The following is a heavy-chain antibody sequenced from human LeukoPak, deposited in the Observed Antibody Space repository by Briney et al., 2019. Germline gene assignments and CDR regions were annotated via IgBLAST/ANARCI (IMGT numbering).Heavy chain of an antibody. V-gene: IGHV4-39*07. CDR3: ARVTMIGEFDY. Sequence: SETLSLTCTVSGGSISSSSCYWGWIRQPPGKGLEWIGSIYYSWSTYYNPSLKSRVTISVDTSKNQFSLKLSSVTAADTAVYYCARVTMIGEFDYWGQGTLVTVSS. CDR2: IYYSWST. J-gene: IGHJ4*02. D-gene: IGHD3-22*01. CDR1: GGSISSSSCY.